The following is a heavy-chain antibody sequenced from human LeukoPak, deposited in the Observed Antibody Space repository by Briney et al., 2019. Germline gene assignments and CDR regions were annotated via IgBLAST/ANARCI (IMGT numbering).Heavy chain of an antibody. V-gene: IGHV4-61*08. CDR1: GGSISSGGYY. D-gene: IGHD3-10*01. J-gene: IGHJ5*02. CDR3: ARGGYYYGSGTRGWFDP. Sequence: SETLSLTCTVSGGSISSGGYYWSWIRQPPGKGLEWIGEINHSGSTNYNPSLKSRVTISVDTSKNQFSLKLSSVTAADTAVYYCARGGYYYGSGTRGWFDPWGQGTLVTVSS. CDR2: INHSGST.